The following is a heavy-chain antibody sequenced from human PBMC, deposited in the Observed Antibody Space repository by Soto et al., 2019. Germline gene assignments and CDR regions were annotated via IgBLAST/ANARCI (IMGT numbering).Heavy chain of an antibody. Sequence: EVQLVESGGDLVQPGGSLRLSCAASGFTVSSKYMSWVRQAPGKGLEWVAVIQRGGSIYYADSVKGRFAISRDSSKNTLDLQMNSLRVEDTAVYYCARADVHCRGGICYRVPMDVWVKGTTVTVSA. J-gene: IGHJ6*04. V-gene: IGHV3-66*01. CDR1: GFTVSSKY. CDR3: ARADVHCRGGICYRVPMDV. CDR2: IQRGGSI. D-gene: IGHD2-15*01.